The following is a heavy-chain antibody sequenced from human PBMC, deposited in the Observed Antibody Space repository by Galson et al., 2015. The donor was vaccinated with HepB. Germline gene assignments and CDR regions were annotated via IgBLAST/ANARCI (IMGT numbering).Heavy chain of an antibody. CDR1: GYGFRSYW. J-gene: IGHJ4*02. V-gene: IGHV5-51*01. CDR3: ARAIYYYGSGSYPHYFDS. D-gene: IGHD3-10*01. Sequence: QSGAEVKKPRESLKISCKGSGYGFRSYWIAWVRQMFGKGPEWMGVIDPDDSNTIYSPSFQGQVTISADKSISTAYLHWSSLKASDTAIYYCARAIYYYGSGSYPHYFDSWGQGILVTVSS. CDR2: IDPDDSNT.